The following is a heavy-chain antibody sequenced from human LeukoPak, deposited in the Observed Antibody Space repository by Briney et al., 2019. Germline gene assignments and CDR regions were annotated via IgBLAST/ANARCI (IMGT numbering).Heavy chain of an antibody. CDR3: ATDFRGYYDSSGYYSDY. CDR1: GYTLTELS. V-gene: IGHV1-24*01. CDR2: FDPEDGET. Sequence: ASVTVSCKVSGYTLTELSMHWVRQAPGKGLEWMGGFDPEDGETIYAQKFEGRVTMTEDTSTDTAYMELSSLRSEDTAVYYCATDFRGYYDSSGYYSDYWGQGTLVTVSS. J-gene: IGHJ4*02. D-gene: IGHD3-22*01.